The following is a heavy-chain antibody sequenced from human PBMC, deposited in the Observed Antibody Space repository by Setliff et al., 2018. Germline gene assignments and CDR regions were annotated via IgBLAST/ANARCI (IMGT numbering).Heavy chain of an antibody. CDR2: IYIGGSA. V-gene: IGHV4-4*08. J-gene: IGHJ4*02. CDR1: GGSISSYY. D-gene: IGHD2-8*01. Sequence: SETLSLTCTVSGGSISSYYWSWIRQPAGKGLEWIGHIYIGGSANYNPSLKSRVTISVDTSKNQFSLKLSSVTAADTAVYYCARILYCTNGVCWRSFDYWGQGTLVTVSS. CDR3: ARILYCTNGVCWRSFDY.